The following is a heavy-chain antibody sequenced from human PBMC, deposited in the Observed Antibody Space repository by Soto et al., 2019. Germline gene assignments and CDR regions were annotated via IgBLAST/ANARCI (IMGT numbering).Heavy chain of an antibody. CDR3: AKRWSGNNWTIWGVFDL. D-gene: IGHD3-16*01. V-gene: IGHV3-23*01. Sequence: GGSLRLSCAASGFTFSNYAMSWVRQAPGKGLEWVSGITATGGSTYHADSVNGRFTISRDNSKNILYLQLSSLRVGDTALYYCAKRWSGNNWTIWGVFDLWGQGTMVTVSS. CDR1: GFTFSNYA. CDR2: ITATGGST. J-gene: IGHJ3*01.